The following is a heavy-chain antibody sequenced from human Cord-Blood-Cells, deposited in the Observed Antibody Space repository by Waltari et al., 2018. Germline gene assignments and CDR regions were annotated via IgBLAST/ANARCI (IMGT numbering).Heavy chain of an antibody. D-gene: IGHD6-6*01. CDR3: ARGGAARPVDY. Sequence: QVQLQESGPGLVKPSETLSLTCTVSGYSISSGYYWGWIRQPPGKGLEWIGSIYHSVSTYTNPSLKSRVTISADTSKNHFSLKRSSVTAADTAVYYCARGGAARPVDYWGQGTLVTVSS. CDR2: IYHSVST. J-gene: IGHJ4*02. V-gene: IGHV4-38-2*02. CDR1: GYSISSGYY.